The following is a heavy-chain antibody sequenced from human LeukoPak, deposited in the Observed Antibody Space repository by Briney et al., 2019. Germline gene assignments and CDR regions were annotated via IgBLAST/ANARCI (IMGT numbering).Heavy chain of an antibody. CDR2: VWYDGNKK. D-gene: IGHD6-13*01. CDR1: GFTFSSYN. J-gene: IGHJ4*02. Sequence: GGSLRLSCAASGFTFSSYNIHWVRQASGKGLEWVAVVWYDGNKKYYADSVKGRFTISRDNSNNTLFLQMNSLRAEDTAVYYCAREEYSSSWYLPFDFGGQGTLVTVSS. V-gene: IGHV3-33*01. CDR3: AREEYSSSWYLPFDF.